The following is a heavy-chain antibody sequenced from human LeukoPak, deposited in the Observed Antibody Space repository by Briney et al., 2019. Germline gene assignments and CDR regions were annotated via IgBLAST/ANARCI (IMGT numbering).Heavy chain of an antibody. J-gene: IGHJ4*02. Sequence: ASVKVSCKVSGYTLTELSMHWVRQAPGKGLEWMGGFDPEDGETIYAQKFQGRVTMTEDTSTDTAYMELSSLRSDDTAVYYCARVVHPYYDSSGYYYGYYFDYWGQGTLVTVSS. CDR1: GYTLTELS. CDR3: ARVVHPYYDSSGYYYGYYFDY. D-gene: IGHD3-22*01. CDR2: FDPEDGET. V-gene: IGHV1-24*01.